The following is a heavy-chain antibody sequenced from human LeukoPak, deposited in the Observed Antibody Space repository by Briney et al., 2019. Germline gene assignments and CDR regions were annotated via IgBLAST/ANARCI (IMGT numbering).Heavy chain of an antibody. Sequence: SETLSLTCTVSGGSISSSSHYWGWIRPPPGKGLEWIGSIYYSGSTDYNPSLKSRVTISVDTSKNQLSLKLSSVTAADTAVYYCARSANYDILTGLDWYFDLWGRGTLVTVSS. CDR2: IYYSGST. D-gene: IGHD3-9*01. CDR1: GGSISSSSHY. CDR3: ARSANYDILTGLDWYFDL. J-gene: IGHJ2*01. V-gene: IGHV4-39*07.